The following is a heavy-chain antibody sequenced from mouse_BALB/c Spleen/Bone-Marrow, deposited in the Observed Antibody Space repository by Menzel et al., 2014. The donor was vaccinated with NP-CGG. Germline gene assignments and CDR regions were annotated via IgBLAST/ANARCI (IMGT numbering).Heavy chain of an antibody. J-gene: IGHJ1*01. CDR3: ESRGEYFDV. Sequence: VQLQQSGPELVKPGASVKISCKASGYSFTGYYMHWVKQSHGNSLDWVGYIYPYNGVSSYNQKFKGKATLTVDKSSSTAYMELRSLTSDDSAVYYCESRGEYFDVWGAGTTVAVSS. CDR1: GYSFTGYY. CDR2: IYPYNGVS. V-gene: IGHV1-31*01.